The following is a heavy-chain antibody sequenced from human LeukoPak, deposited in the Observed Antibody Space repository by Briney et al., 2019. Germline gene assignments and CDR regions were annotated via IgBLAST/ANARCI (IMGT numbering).Heavy chain of an antibody. Sequence: GASVKVSCKASGYTFTGYYMHWVRQAPGQGLEWMGWINPNSGGTNYAQKFQGRVTMTRDTSISTVYMELSSLRSEDTAVYYCARDLPPDSDSSGYYSGLGYWGQGTLVTVSS. D-gene: IGHD3-22*01. V-gene: IGHV1-2*02. CDR3: ARDLPPDSDSSGYYSGLGY. CDR1: GYTFTGYY. CDR2: INPNSGGT. J-gene: IGHJ4*02.